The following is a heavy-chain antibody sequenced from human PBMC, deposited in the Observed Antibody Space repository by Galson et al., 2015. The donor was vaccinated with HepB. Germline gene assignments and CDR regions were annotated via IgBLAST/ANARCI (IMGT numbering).Heavy chain of an antibody. CDR3: TRGLLSKGPVNFDY. CDR1: GFTFSGSA. D-gene: IGHD3-10*01. Sequence: SLRLSCAASGFTFSGSAMHWVRQASGKGLEWVGRIRSKANSYATAYAASVKGRFTISRDDSKNTAYLQMNSLKTEDTAVYYCTRGLLSKGPVNFDYWGQGTLVTVSS. J-gene: IGHJ4*02. CDR2: IRSKANSYAT. V-gene: IGHV3-73*01.